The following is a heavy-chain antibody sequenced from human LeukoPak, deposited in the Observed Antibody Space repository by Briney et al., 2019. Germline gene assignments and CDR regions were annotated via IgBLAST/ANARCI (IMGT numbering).Heavy chain of an antibody. CDR2: IYTSGST. V-gene: IGHV4-61*02. CDR3: ATSGVAVVFDY. Sequence: PSETLSLTCTVSGGSISSGSYYWSWIRQPAGKGLEWIGRIYTSGSTNYNPSLKSRVTISVDTSKNQFSLKLSSVTAADTAVYYCATSGVAVVFDYWGQGTLVTVSS. J-gene: IGHJ4*02. D-gene: IGHD6-19*01. CDR1: GGSISSGSYY.